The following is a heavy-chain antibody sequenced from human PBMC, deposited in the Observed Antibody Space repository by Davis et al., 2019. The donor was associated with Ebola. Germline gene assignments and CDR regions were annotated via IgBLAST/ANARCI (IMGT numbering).Heavy chain of an antibody. CDR1: GFMFSSYW. Sequence: GESLKISCAASGFMFSSYWMTWVRQAPGKGLEWVANIKQDASEINYVDSVRGRFTISRDNAKNSLYLQMSSLRVDDTAVYYCARLDCTSASCYTGNFYYYYGADVWGQGTTVTVSS. V-gene: IGHV3-7*03. CDR2: IKQDASEI. CDR3: ARLDCTSASCYTGNFYYYYGADV. J-gene: IGHJ6*02. D-gene: IGHD2-2*02.